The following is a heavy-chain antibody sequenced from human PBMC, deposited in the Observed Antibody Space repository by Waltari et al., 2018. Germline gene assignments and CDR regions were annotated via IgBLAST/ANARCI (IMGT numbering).Heavy chain of an antibody. CDR1: GFSLSSSGSC. CDR3: ARISGATVTTRGAFDI. CDR2: IEWDDDK. Sequence: QVTLRESGPALVNPTQTLPLTCTFPGFSLSSSGSCVSCIRQPPGKALEWLALIEWDDDKYYSTSLKTRLTISKDTSKNQVVLTMTNMDPVDTATYYCARISGATVTTRGAFDIWGQGTMVTVSS. V-gene: IGHV2-70*01. J-gene: IGHJ3*02. D-gene: IGHD4-4*01.